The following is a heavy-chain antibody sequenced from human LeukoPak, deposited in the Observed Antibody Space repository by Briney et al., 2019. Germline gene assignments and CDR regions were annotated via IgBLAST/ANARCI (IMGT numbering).Heavy chain of an antibody. CDR2: MNPNSGNT. CDR1: GYTFTSYD. Sequence: ASVRVSCTASGYTFTSYDVNWVRQAPGQGLEWMGWMNPNSGNTGYAQKFQGRVTMTRNTSISTAYMELSSLRSEDTAVYYCARRYRASYYYYGMDVWGQGTAVTVSS. J-gene: IGHJ6*02. CDR3: ARRYRASYYYYGMDV. D-gene: IGHD1-1*01. V-gene: IGHV1-8*01.